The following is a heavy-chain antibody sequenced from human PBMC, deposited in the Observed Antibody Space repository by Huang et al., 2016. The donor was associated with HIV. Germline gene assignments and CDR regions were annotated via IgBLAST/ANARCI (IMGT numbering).Heavy chain of an antibody. CDR1: GDSFTSLP. CDR3: ATSTPMLGESGGWSGKVVITENVPYVD. J-gene: IGHJ4*02. Sequence: QLHLVQSGAEVKKPGSSVKVSCKASGDSFTSLPINWVRQALGQGLEWMGGLVPMLVSATDAQKFRGRVTMSADESTSTSYMELSRLRSDDTAMYYCATSTPMLGESGGWSGKVVITENVPYVDWGQGTLVTVSS. V-gene: IGHV1-69*01. D-gene: IGHD3-22*01. CDR2: LVPMLVSA.